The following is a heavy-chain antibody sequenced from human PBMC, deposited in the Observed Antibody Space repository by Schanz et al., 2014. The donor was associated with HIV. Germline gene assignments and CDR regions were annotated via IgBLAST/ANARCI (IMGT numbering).Heavy chain of an antibody. D-gene: IGHD3-22*01. CDR3: AKPDYESSGRPYYFDY. CDR1: GFTFSSYG. V-gene: IGHV3-33*06. Sequence: QVQLVESGGGVIQPGRSLRLSCAASGFTFSSYGMHWVRQAPGKGLGWVAVIWHDGSSKYYADSVKGRFTISRDNSKNTLYLQMNSLRAEDAAVYYCAKPDYESSGRPYYFDYWGQGTLVTVSS. CDR2: IWHDGSSK. J-gene: IGHJ4*02.